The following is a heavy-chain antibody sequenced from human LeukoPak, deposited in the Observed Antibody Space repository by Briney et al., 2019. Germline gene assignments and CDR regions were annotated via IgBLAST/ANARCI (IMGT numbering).Heavy chain of an antibody. CDR1: GFTFSTYS. CDR3: ARDLGQYYDTSDNWFDP. CDR2: ISSLSGTI. V-gene: IGHV3-48*01. J-gene: IGHJ5*02. D-gene: IGHD3-22*01. Sequence: GGSLRLSCAASGFTFSTYSMNWVRQAPGKGLEWVSYISSLSGTIYYADSVKGRFTISRDNAKNSLYLQMNSLRAEDTAVYYCARDLGQYYDTSDNWFDPWGQGTLVTVSS.